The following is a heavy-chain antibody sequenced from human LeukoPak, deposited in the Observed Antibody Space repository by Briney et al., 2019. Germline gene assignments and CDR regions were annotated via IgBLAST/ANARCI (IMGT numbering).Heavy chain of an antibody. V-gene: IGHV4-34*01. J-gene: IGHJ5*02. Sequence: SETLSLTCGVYDGSLSGYYWSWIRQPPGKGLEWIGEINHSGRTNYNPSLKSRVTISLDTSKNQFSLKLSSVTAADTAVYYCTRNNWFDPWGQGTLVTVSS. CDR2: INHSGRT. CDR3: TRNNWFDP. CDR1: DGSLSGYY.